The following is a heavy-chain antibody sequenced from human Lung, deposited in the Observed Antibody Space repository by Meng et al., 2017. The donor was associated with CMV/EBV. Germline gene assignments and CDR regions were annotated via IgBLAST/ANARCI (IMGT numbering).Heavy chain of an antibody. D-gene: IGHD3-16*01. CDR2: IDENGSSV. V-gene: IGHV3-74*01. CDR1: GLSMVFFW. Sequence: VQCVGSGGGLVLPGGFLILSCGVSGLSMVFFWLHWVRQVPGKGLEWLSRIDENGSSVSYADSVRGRFTISRDDAKNTLFLQMNSLRVEDTAVYYCARGLEEGLGWEMGYWGHGALVTVSS. J-gene: IGHJ4*01. CDR3: ARGLEEGLGWEMGY.